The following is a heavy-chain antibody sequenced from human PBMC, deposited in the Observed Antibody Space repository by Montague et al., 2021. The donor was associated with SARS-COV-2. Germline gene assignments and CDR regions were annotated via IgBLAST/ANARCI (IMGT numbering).Heavy chain of an antibody. Sequence: SETLSLTCAVYGGSFSDYYWSWIRQPPGQGLEWIGEINHSGSTNYNPYPRSRVTISVDTSKNQFSLKLSAVTAADTAVYYCARGAPTISMILVVMTGDGWYFDLWGRGTLVTVSS. CDR3: ARGAPTISMILVVMTGDGWYFDL. D-gene: IGHD3-22*01. J-gene: IGHJ2*01. V-gene: IGHV4-34*01. CDR1: GGSFSDYY. CDR2: INHSGST.